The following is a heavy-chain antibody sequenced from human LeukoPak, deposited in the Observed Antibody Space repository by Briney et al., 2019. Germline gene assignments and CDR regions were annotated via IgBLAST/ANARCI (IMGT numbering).Heavy chain of an antibody. J-gene: IGHJ4*02. D-gene: IGHD3-22*01. CDR3: ARERLADYCDSSGYLDY. CDR1: GYTFTSYY. V-gene: IGHV1-46*01. CDR2: INPSGGST. Sequence: GASVKVSCKASGYTFTSYYMHWVRQAPGQGLEWMGIINPSGGSTSYAQKFQGRVTMTTDTSTSTAYMELRSLRSDDTAVYYCARERLADYCDSSGYLDYWGQGTLVTVSS.